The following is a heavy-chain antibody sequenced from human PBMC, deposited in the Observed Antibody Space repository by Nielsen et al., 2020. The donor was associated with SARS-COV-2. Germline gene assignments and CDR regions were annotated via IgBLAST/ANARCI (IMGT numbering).Heavy chain of an antibody. D-gene: IGHD3-9*01. V-gene: IGHV3-15*01. CDR3: TTEGEGYYDILTGYYTAENFDY. J-gene: IGHJ4*02. Sequence: WIRQPPGKGLEWVGRIKSKTDGGTTDYAAPVKGRFTISRDDSKNTLYLQMNSLKTEDTAVYYCTTEGEGYYDILTGYYTAENFDYWGQGTLVTVSS. CDR2: IKSKTDGGTT.